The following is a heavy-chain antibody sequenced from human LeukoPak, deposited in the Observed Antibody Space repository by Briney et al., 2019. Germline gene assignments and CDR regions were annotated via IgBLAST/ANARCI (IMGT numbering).Heavy chain of an antibody. J-gene: IGHJ4*02. CDR3: ARVGGRGSIGGDC. CDR1: GFTFSTYW. D-gene: IGHD3-10*01. Sequence: PGGFLRLSCAASGFTFSTYWMHWVRQAPGKGLVWVSRIKSDGSATTYADFVKGRFTVSRDNAKNTLYLQMNSLRAEDTAMYFCARVGGRGSIGGDCWGQGTLVTVSS. CDR2: IKSDGSAT. V-gene: IGHV3-74*03.